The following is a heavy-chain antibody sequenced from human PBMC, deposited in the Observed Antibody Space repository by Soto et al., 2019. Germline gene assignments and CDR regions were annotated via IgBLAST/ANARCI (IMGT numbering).Heavy chain of an antibody. D-gene: IGHD6-13*01. CDR1: GFTFSSYG. CDR2: IWYDGSNK. Sequence: PGGSLRLSCSASGFTFSSYGMHWVRQAPGKGLEWVAVIWYDGSNKYYADSVKGRLTISRDNSKNTVYLHMSSLRVEDTALYYCVKGGSTAASGDDCFDIWGQGPMVTVSS. J-gene: IGHJ3*02. V-gene: IGHV3-33*06. CDR3: VKGGSTAASGDDCFDI.